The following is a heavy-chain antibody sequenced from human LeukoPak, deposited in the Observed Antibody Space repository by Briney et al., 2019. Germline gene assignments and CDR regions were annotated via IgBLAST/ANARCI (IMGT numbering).Heavy chain of an antibody. CDR1: GGTFISYA. Sequence: EASVKVSCKASGGTFISYAISWVRQAPGQGLEWMGRIIPIFGTANYAQKFQGRVTITTDESTSTAYMELSSLRSEDTAVYYCARDWRGYSSEPFDYWGQGTLVTVSS. V-gene: IGHV1-69*05. J-gene: IGHJ4*02. D-gene: IGHD6-19*01. CDR2: IIPIFGTA. CDR3: ARDWRGYSSEPFDY.